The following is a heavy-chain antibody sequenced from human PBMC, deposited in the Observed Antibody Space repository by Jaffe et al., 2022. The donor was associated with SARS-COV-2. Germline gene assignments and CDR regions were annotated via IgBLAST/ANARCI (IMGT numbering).Heavy chain of an antibody. J-gene: IGHJ4*02. CDR3: ARDPRIMITFGGVILDY. V-gene: IGHV3-30*04. Sequence: QVQLVESGGGVVQPGRSLRLSCAASGFTFSSYAMHWVRQAPGKGLEWVAVISYDGSNKYYADSVKGRFTISRDNSKNTLYLQMNSLRAEDTAVYYCARDPRIMITFGGVILDYWGQGTLVTVSS. CDR2: ISYDGSNK. D-gene: IGHD3-16*02. CDR1: GFTFSSYA.